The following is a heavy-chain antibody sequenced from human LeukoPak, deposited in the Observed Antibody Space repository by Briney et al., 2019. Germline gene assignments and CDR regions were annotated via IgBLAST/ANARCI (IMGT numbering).Heavy chain of an antibody. CDR2: ISYDGNHK. CDR3: ARDSSYYDFYYYMDV. J-gene: IGHJ6*03. Sequence: GGSLRLSCAASGFIFSSYGMHWVRQAPGKGLEWVAVISYDGNHKYYADSVKGRFTLSRDNSKTTLYLQMNSLRAEDTAVYYCARDSSYYDFYYYMDVWGKGTTVTVSS. V-gene: IGHV3-30*19. D-gene: IGHD3-3*01. CDR1: GFIFSSYG.